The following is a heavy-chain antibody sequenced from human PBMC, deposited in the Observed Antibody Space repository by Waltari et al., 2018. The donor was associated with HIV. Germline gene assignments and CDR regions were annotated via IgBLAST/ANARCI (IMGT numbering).Heavy chain of an antibody. CDR2: INTNTGNP. Sequence: QVQLVQSGSELKKPGASVNVFCKASGYTFINYAMNWVRQAPGQGLEWMGGINTNTGNPTYAQGFTGRFVFSLDTSVRTAYLQISSLKAEDTAVYYCARGSYCGGDCYSGGDWFDPWGQGTLVTVSS. CDR1: GYTFINYA. CDR3: ARGSYCGGDCYSGGDWFDP. J-gene: IGHJ5*02. D-gene: IGHD2-21*02. V-gene: IGHV7-4-1*02.